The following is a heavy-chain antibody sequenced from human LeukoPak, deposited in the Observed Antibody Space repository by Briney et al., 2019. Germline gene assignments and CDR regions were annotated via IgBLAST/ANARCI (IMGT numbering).Heavy chain of an antibody. CDR3: ARDGGLYYYDSSGYSPLDAFDI. CDR1: GFTFRNYG. CDR2: ISSSSSYI. D-gene: IGHD3-22*01. J-gene: IGHJ3*02. Sequence: GGSLRLSCAASGFTFRNYGMQWVRQAPGKGLEWVSSISSSSSYIYYADSVKGRFTISRDNAKNSLYLQMNSLRAEDTAVYYCARDGGLYYYDSSGYSPLDAFDIWGQGTMVTVSS. V-gene: IGHV3-21*01.